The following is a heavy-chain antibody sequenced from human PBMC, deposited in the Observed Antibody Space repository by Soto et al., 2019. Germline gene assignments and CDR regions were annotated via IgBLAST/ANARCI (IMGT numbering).Heavy chain of an antibody. Sequence: ASETLSLTCTVSGGSISSYYWSWIRQPPGKGQEWIGYIYYSGSTNYNPSLKSRVTISVDTSKNQFSLKLSSVTAADTAVYYCARGRSSSWWYYYYMDVWGKGTTVTVSS. V-gene: IGHV4-59*01. D-gene: IGHD6-13*01. J-gene: IGHJ6*03. CDR2: IYYSGST. CDR3: ARGRSSSWWYYYYMDV. CDR1: GGSISSYY.